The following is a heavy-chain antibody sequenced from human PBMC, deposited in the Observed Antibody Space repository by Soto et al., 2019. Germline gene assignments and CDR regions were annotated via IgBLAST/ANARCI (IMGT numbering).Heavy chain of an antibody. D-gene: IGHD3-10*01. CDR2: IYYSGST. Sequence: QLQLQESGPGLVKPSETLSLTCTVSGGSISSSSYYWGWIRQPPGKGLEWIGSIYYSGSTYYNPYLKRRVTISVDTSKNQVSLQLSSVTAADTAVYYCATTYYFGSGSAYWGQGTLVTVSS. V-gene: IGHV4-39*01. CDR3: ATTYYFGSGSAY. CDR1: GGSISSSSYY. J-gene: IGHJ4*02.